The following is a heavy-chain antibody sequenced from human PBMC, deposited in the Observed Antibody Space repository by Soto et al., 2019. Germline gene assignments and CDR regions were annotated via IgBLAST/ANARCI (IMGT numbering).Heavy chain of an antibody. D-gene: IGHD4-17*01. V-gene: IGHV3-30*03. CDR2: ISYDGSNK. Sequence: QVQLVESGGGVVQPGRSLRLSCAASGFTFSSYGMHWVRQAPGKGLEWVAVISYDGSNKYNADSVKGRFTISRDNSKSRLYLQMNSWRAVDTVLYYCPPGLGAFDYRGQGTLGTFSS. J-gene: IGHJ4*02. CDR3: PPGLGAFDY. CDR1: GFTFSSYG.